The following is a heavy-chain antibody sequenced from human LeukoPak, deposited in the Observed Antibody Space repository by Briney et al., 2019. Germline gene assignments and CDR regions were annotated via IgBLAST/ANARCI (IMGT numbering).Heavy chain of an antibody. CDR2: IYYSGRT. CDR1: GDSVSRSDSY. Sequence: PSETLSLTCTIFGDSVSRSDSYWDWIRQPPGTGLEWIGTIYYSGRTYYSPSLKSRVTLSVDMSNNQFSLTLSSVTAADTALYFCARRRYYDSSGYLEWGQGTLVTVSS. D-gene: IGHD3-22*01. J-gene: IGHJ1*01. V-gene: IGHV4-39*01. CDR3: ARRRYYDSSGYLE.